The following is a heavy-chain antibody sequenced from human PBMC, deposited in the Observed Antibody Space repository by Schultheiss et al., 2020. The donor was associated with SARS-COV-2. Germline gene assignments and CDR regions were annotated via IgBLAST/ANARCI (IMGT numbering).Heavy chain of an antibody. V-gene: IGHV3-64*01. D-gene: IGHD6-6*01. CDR1: GFTFSSYG. J-gene: IGHJ5*02. CDR2: ISSNGGST. Sequence: GGSLRLSCAASGFTFSSYGMHWVRQAPGKGLEYVSAISSNGGSTYYANSVKGRFTISRDNSKNTLYLQMGSLRAEDTAVYYCARDYIIAAQNWFDPWGQGTLVTVSS. CDR3: ARDYIIAAQNWFDP.